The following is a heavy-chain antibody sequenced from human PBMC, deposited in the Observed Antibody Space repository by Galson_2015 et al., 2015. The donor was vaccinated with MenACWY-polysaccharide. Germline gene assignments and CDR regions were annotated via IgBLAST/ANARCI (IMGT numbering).Heavy chain of an antibody. CDR1: GGTFSSYA. CDR3: ASGYSSSWPHDAFDI. D-gene: IGHD6-13*01. V-gene: IGHV1-69*04. J-gene: IGHJ3*02. CDR2: IIPILGIA. Sequence: SVKVSCKASGGTFSSYAISWVRQAPGQGLEWMGRIIPILGIANYAQKFQGRVTITADKSTSTAYMELSSLRSEDTAVYYCASGYSSSWPHDAFDIWGQGTMVTVSS.